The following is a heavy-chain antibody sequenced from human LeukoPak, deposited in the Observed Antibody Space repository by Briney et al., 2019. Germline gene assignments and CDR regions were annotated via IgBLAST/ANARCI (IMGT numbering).Heavy chain of an antibody. CDR3: AKAPRPWVGGATGSRYYFDY. V-gene: IGHV3-30*18. Sequence: PGGSLRLSCAASGFTFSSYGMHWVRQAPGKGLEWVAVISYDGSNKYYADSVKGRFTISRDNSKNTLYLQMNSLRAEDTAVYYCAKAPRPWVGGATGSRYYFDYWGQGTLVTVFS. CDR1: GFTFSSYG. D-gene: IGHD1-26*01. CDR2: ISYDGSNK. J-gene: IGHJ4*02.